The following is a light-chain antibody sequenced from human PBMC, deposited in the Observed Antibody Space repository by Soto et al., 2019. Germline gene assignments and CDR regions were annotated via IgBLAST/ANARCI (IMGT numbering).Light chain of an antibody. CDR2: GAS. J-gene: IGKJ2*01. CDR3: QQYGGAPPEYP. CDR1: QTVSGSH. V-gene: IGKV3-20*01. Sequence: IVLTQSPGTLSLSPGERATLSCRASQTVSGSHLAWYQQKPGQAPRLIIYGASPRPTGIPDRFSGSGSGTAFTLTITRLEPEDFAVYYCQQYGGAPPEYPFGQGTKLEIK.